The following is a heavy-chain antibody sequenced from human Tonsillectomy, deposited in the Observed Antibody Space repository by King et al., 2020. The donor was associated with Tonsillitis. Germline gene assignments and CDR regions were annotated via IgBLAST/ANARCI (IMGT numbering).Heavy chain of an antibody. J-gene: IGHJ6*02. V-gene: IGHV4-39*01. Sequence: LQLQESGPGHVKPSETLSLTCTVSGDSISGSIYYWGWTRQPPGKGLEWIGTVYYSGITNYNPSLKSRVTISVDTSKNLFSLRLNSVTAADTAVYYCARQISGRGLDVWGXXTTVTVSS. CDR1: GDSISGSIYY. CDR3: ARQISGRGLDV. D-gene: IGHD2-15*01. CDR2: VYYSGIT.